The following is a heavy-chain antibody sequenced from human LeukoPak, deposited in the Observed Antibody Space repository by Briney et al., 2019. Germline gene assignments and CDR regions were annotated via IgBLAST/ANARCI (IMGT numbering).Heavy chain of an antibody. J-gene: IGHJ4*02. Sequence: RNYNMNWIRQAPGKGVEGMGSIYYSGSTYYNPSLKSRVTISVDTSKNQFSLKLSSVTAADTAVYYCARETERDYYDSSGYFDYWGQGTLVTVSS. CDR2: IYYSGST. V-gene: IGHV4-39*07. CDR3: ARETERDYYDSSGYFDY. CDR1: RNYN. D-gene: IGHD3-22*01.